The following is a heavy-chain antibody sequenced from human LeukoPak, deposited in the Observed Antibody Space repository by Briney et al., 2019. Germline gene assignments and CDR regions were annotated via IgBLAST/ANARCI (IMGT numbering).Heavy chain of an antibody. CDR3: ARLSKGRYFDYIFDY. J-gene: IGHJ4*02. V-gene: IGHV4-39*01. Sequence: PSETLSLTCTVSGGSVSSTEFYWGWIRQPPGEGLQWIGNVYYTGSTYYNPSLNSRVTMSADTSQNQFSLKMTSVTAADTAVYYCARLSKGRYFDYIFDYWGQGTLVTVSS. CDR2: VYYTGST. D-gene: IGHD3-9*01. CDR1: GGSVSSTEFY.